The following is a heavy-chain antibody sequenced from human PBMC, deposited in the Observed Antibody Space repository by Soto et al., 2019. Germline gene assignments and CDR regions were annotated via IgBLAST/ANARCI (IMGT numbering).Heavy chain of an antibody. D-gene: IGHD3-16*01. CDR2: IYYSGST. CDR3: ARRYGGNFDY. CDR1: GGSISSDY. Sequence: SETLSLTCTVSGGSISSDYWSWIRQPPGKGLEWIGYIYYSGSTNYNPSLKSRVTISVDTSKNQFSLKLSSVTAADTAVYYCARRYGGNFDYWGQGTLVSVSS. V-gene: IGHV4-59*01. J-gene: IGHJ4*02.